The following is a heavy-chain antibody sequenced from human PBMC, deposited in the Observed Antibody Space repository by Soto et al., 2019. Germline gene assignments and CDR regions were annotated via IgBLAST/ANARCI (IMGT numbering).Heavy chain of an antibody. CDR2: ISAYNGNT. CDR1: GYTFTSYG. D-gene: IGHD3-10*01. Sequence: GASVKVSCKASGYTFTSYGISWVRQAPGQGLEWMGWISAYNGNTNYAQKLQGRVTMTTDTSTSTAYMELRSLRSDDTAVYYCAREVWFGEGLYYFDYWGQGTLVTVSS. J-gene: IGHJ4*02. V-gene: IGHV1-18*01. CDR3: AREVWFGEGLYYFDY.